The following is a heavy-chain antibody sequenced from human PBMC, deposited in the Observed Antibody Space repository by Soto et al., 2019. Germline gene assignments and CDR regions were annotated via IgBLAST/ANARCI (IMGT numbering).Heavy chain of an antibody. D-gene: IGHD3-10*01. Sequence: GGSLRLSCAASGFTLTNYWIHWVRQAPGKGPVWVSRINGDGTTTNYADSLKGRFTISRDNADSTVFLQMHSLRAEDTAVYYCARGQSGSYSFDYWGQGTLVTVSS. J-gene: IGHJ4*02. CDR3: ARGQSGSYSFDY. V-gene: IGHV3-74*01. CDR1: GFTLTNYW. CDR2: INGDGTTT.